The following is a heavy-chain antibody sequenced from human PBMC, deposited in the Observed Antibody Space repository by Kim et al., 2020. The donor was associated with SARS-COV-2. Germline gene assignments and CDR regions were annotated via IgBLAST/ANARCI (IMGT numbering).Heavy chain of an antibody. Sequence: SETLSLTCAVSGGSISSGGYSWSWIRQPPGKGLEWIGYIYHSGSTYYNPSLKSRVTISVDRSKNQFSLKLSSVTAADTAVYYCATVGGQIWFGESRGRDYDAFDIWGQGTMVTVSS. CDR1: GGSISSGGYS. J-gene: IGHJ3*02. CDR2: IYHSGST. V-gene: IGHV4-30-2*01. D-gene: IGHD3-10*01. CDR3: ATVGGQIWFGESRGRDYDAFDI.